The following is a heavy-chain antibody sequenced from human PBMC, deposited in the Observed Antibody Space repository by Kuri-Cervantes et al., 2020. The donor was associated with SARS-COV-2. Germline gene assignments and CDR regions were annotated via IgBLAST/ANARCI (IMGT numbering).Heavy chain of an antibody. CDR2: IYTSGST. CDR1: GGSISSYY. Sequence: SETLSLTCTVSGGSISSYYWSWIRQPAGKRLQWIGYIYTSGSTNYNPSLKSRVTISVDTSKNQFSLKLSSVTSADTAVYYCARFEEFFDYWGQGTLVTVSS. CDR3: ARFEEFFDY. J-gene: IGHJ4*02. D-gene: IGHD3-10*01. V-gene: IGHV4-4*09.